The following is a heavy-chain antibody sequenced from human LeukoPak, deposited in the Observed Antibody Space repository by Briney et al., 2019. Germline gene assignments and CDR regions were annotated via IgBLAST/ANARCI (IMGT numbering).Heavy chain of an antibody. J-gene: IGHJ5*02. V-gene: IGHV4-39*07. D-gene: IGHD2-8*01. Sequence: SETLSLTCTVSGGSISSSSYYGSWIRRPPGKGLEWIGEINHSGSTNYNPSLKSRVTISVDTSKNQFSLKLSSVTAADTAVYYCARGPPYCTNGVCYSNWFVPWGQGALVTVSS. CDR1: GGSISSSSYY. CDR3: ARGPPYCTNGVCYSNWFVP. CDR2: INHSGST.